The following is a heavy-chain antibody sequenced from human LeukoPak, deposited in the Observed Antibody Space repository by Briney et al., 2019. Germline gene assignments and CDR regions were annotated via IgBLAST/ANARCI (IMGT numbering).Heavy chain of an antibody. D-gene: IGHD3-10*01. CDR1: GFTFSSYS. V-gene: IGHV3-21*01. CDR2: ISSSSSYI. J-gene: IGHJ4*02. Sequence: NPGGSLRLSCAASGFTFSSYSMNWVRQAPGKGLEWVSSISSSSSYIYYADSVKGRFTTSRDNAKNSLYLQMNSLRAEDTAVYYCARDLMGLWFGGPDYWGQGTLVTVSS. CDR3: ARDLMGLWFGGPDY.